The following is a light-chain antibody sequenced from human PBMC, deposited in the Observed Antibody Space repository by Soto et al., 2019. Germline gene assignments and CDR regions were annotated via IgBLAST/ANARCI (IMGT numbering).Light chain of an antibody. J-gene: IGKJ5*01. CDR1: QSVSSN. CDR2: GAI. V-gene: IGKV3-20*01. CDR3: QQYGSSTRT. Sequence: EIVMTQSPATLSVSPGERATLSCRASQSVSSNLAWYLQKPGQAPRLLIYGAINRETGIQDRFSGSGAGTECTLTISRLEPEDFAVDYCQQYGSSTRTFGQGTRLEIK.